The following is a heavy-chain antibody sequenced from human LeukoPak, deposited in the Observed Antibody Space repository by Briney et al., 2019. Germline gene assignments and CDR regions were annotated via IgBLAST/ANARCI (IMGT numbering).Heavy chain of an antibody. Sequence: RGSLRLSCAASGFTFSSDGMTWVREAPGEGLEWGSAIIGSGGNTHYAHPVKGRFTIPRDNSKNTLYLQRNTLRAEDTAVNYCAKTPYGDYSYYMDVWGKGTTATISS. V-gene: IGHV3-23*01. CDR3: AKTPYGDYSYYMDV. CDR2: IIGSGGNT. D-gene: IGHD3-16*01. CDR1: GFTFSSDG. J-gene: IGHJ6*03.